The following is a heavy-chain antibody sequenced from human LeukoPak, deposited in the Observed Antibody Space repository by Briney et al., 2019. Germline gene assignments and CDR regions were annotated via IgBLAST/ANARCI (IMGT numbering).Heavy chain of an antibody. Sequence: SQTLSLTCAISGDSVSSNSAAWNWIRPSPSRGLEWLGRTYYRSKWYNDYAVSVKSRITINPDTSKNQFSLQLNSVTPEDTAVYYWAREGRYGSGSYYNADWFDPWGQGTLVTVSS. J-gene: IGHJ5*02. V-gene: IGHV6-1*01. CDR1: GDSVSSNSAA. CDR2: TYYRSKWYN. CDR3: AREGRYGSGSYYNADWFDP. D-gene: IGHD3-10*01.